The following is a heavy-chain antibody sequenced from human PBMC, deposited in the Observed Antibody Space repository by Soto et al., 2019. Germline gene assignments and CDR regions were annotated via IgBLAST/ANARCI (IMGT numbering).Heavy chain of an antibody. CDR2: INVGNGNT. CDR3: ARDPPPVQLERRGSDY. CDR1: GYTYISYS. D-gene: IGHD1-1*01. J-gene: IGHJ4*02. V-gene: IGHV1-3*01. Sequence: ASVKVSCKASGYTYISYSMHWVRQAPGQRLEWMGWINVGNGNTKYSQNFQGRVTINQDTSASTAYMELRSLRSDDTAVYYCARDPPPVQLERRGSDYWGQGTLVTVSS.